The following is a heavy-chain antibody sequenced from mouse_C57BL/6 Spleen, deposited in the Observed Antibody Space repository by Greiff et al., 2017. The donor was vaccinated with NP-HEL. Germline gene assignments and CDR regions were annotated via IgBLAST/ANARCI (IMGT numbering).Heavy chain of an antibody. V-gene: IGHV1-15*01. CDR2: IDPETGGT. CDR3: TRQLRLRLYFDY. D-gene: IGHD3-2*02. J-gene: IGHJ2*01. CDR1: GYTFTDYE. Sequence: VQVVESGAELVRPGASVTLSCKASGYTFTDYEMHWVKQTPVHGLEWIGAIDPETGGTASNQQFKGKAILTADKSSSTAYMELRSLTSEDAAVYSCTRQLRLRLYFDYWGQGTTLTVSS.